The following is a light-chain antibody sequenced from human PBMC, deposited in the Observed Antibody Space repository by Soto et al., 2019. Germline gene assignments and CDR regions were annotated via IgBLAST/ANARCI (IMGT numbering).Light chain of an antibody. J-gene: IGKJ1*01. CDR3: QQYNSYWT. V-gene: IGKV1-5*01. CDR2: DAS. CDR1: QSISLS. Sequence: DIRMTQSPSTLSAFVGDRVTITCRASQSISLSLAWYQQKPGKAPDLLISDASNLERGVPSRFSGSGSGTELTLTISSLKNDDFATYYCQQYNSYWTFGPGTKVDIK.